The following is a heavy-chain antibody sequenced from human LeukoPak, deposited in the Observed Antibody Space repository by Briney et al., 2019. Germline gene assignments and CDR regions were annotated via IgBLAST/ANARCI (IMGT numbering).Heavy chain of an antibody. Sequence: ASVKVSCTASGYTFTSYGISWVRQAPGQGLEWMGWISAYNGNTNYAQKLQGRVTMTTDTSTSTAYMELRSLRSDDTAVYYCARDLYSSSFCYFDYWGQGTLVTVSS. J-gene: IGHJ4*02. CDR1: GYTFTSYG. CDR2: ISAYNGNT. CDR3: ARDLYSSSFCYFDY. V-gene: IGHV1-18*01. D-gene: IGHD6-13*01.